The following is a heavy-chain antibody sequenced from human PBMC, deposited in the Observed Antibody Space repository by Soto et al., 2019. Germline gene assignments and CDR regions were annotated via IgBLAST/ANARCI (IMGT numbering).Heavy chain of an antibody. Sequence: GGSLILSCAASGFTFTRYSMNWVRQAPGKGLEWVSSISSTTNYIYYGDSVKGRFTISRDNAKNSLYLEMNSLRAEDTAVYYCARESEDLTSNFDYWGQGTLVTVSS. CDR2: ISSTTNYI. V-gene: IGHV3-21*06. CDR3: ARESEDLTSNFDY. CDR1: GFTFTRYS. J-gene: IGHJ4*02.